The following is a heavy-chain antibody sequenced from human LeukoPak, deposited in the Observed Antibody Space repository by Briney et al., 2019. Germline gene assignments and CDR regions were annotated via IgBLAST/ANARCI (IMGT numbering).Heavy chain of an antibody. V-gene: IGHV3-53*01. CDR1: GFTVSSNY. CDR3: ARGYCSGGSCYSGDAFDI. Sequence: GGSLRLSCAASGFTVSSNYMSWVRQAPGKGLEWVSVIYSGGSTDYADSVKGRFTISRDNAKNSLYLQMNSLRAEDTAVYYCARGYCSGGSCYSGDAFDIWGQGTMVTVSS. D-gene: IGHD2-15*01. CDR2: IYSGGST. J-gene: IGHJ3*02.